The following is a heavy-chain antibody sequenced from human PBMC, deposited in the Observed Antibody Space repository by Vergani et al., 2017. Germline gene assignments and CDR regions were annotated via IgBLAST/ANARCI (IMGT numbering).Heavy chain of an antibody. J-gene: IGHJ4*02. Sequence: EVQLLESGGNLVQPGGSLRLSCAASGFTFTHFAMTWVRQAPGEGLEWVSGISGSGGFTYYADSVKGRFTITRDNTKNTMFLQMNNLRAEDTAVYYCAKDDVTGYYDSSGYCDYWGQGTLVTVSS. CDR2: ISGSGGFT. CDR1: GFTFTHFA. CDR3: AKDDVTGYYDSSGYCDY. D-gene: IGHD3-22*01. V-gene: IGHV3-23*01.